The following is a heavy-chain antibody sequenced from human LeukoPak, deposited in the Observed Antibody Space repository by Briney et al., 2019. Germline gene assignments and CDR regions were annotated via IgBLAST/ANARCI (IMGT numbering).Heavy chain of an antibody. Sequence: AGGSLRLSCTASGFTFSSYEMNWVRQAPGKGLEWVSYISSSCSTIYYADSVKGRFTISRDNAKNSPYLQMDSLRAEDTAVYYCARVQRGLAARGGVDHWGQGTLVTVSS. D-gene: IGHD6-6*01. V-gene: IGHV3-48*03. CDR3: ARVQRGLAARGGVDH. CDR1: GFTFSSYE. CDR2: ISSSCSTI. J-gene: IGHJ4*02.